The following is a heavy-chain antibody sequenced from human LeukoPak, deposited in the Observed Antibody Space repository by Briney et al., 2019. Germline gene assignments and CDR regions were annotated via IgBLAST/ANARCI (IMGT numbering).Heavy chain of an antibody. V-gene: IGHV4-34*01. CDR1: GGSSSGYY. D-gene: IGHD5-18*01. CDR3: ARDQWIQLWSGFDY. CDR2: INHSGST. J-gene: IGHJ4*02. Sequence: SETLSLTCAVYGGSSSGYYWSWIRQPPGKGLEWIGEINHSGSTNYNPSLKSRGTISVDTSKNQFSLKLSSVTAADTAVYYCARDQWIQLWSGFDYWGQGTLVTVSS.